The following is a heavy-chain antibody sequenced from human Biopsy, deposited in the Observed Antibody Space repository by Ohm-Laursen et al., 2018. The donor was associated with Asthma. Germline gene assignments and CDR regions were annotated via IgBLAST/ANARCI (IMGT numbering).Heavy chain of an antibody. CDR1: GGTFNTYV. V-gene: IGHV1-69*01. J-gene: IGHJ4*02. Sequence: GSSVKVSCKSLGGTFNTYVIGWVRQAPGQGLEWMGGINSVFGTTTYPQKFQDRVTITADDSTSTVYMELSSLGSGDTAVYYCARKAVSCISRTCYSLDFWGQGTLVTVSS. CDR2: INSVFGTT. CDR3: ARKAVSCISRTCYSLDF. D-gene: IGHD2-2*01.